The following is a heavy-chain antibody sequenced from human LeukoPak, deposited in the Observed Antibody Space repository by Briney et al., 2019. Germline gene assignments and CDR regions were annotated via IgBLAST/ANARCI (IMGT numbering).Heavy chain of an antibody. CDR3: ARSKWANFDY. Sequence: SETLSLTCTVSGGSISSGGYYWSWIRQHPGKGLEWIGYIYYSGSTNYNPSLKSRVTISVDTSKNQFSLKLSSVTAADTAVYYCARSKWANFDYWGQGTLVTVSS. CDR2: IYYSGST. CDR1: GGSISSGGYY. V-gene: IGHV4-61*08. D-gene: IGHD2-8*01. J-gene: IGHJ4*02.